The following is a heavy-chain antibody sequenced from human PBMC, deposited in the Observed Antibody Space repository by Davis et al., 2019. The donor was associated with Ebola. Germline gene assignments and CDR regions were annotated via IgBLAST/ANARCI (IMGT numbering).Heavy chain of an antibody. CDR1: GFTFSGSA. J-gene: IGHJ4*02. CDR3: ARDLTVAAH. Sequence: PGGSLRLSCAASGFTFSGSAMHWVRQASGKGLEWVGRIRSKANSYATAYAASVKGRFTISRDDSKNTAYLQMNSLKTEDTAVYYCARDLTVAAHWGQGTLVTVSS. D-gene: IGHD3-22*01. V-gene: IGHV3-73*01. CDR2: IRSKANSYAT.